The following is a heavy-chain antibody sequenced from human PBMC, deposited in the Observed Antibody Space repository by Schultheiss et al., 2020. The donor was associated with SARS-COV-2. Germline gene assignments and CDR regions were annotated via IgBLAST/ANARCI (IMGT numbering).Heavy chain of an antibody. CDR3: ARARCSSTSCYFIGYYMDV. V-gene: IGHV4-39*01. Sequence: SQTLSLTCTVSGGSISSSSYYWGWIRQPPGKGLEWIGSIYYSGSTYYNPSLKSRVTISVDTSKNQFSLKLSSVTAADTAVYYCARARCSSTSCYFIGYYMDVWGKGTTVTVSS. CDR1: GGSISSSSYY. CDR2: IYYSGST. J-gene: IGHJ6*03. D-gene: IGHD2-2*01.